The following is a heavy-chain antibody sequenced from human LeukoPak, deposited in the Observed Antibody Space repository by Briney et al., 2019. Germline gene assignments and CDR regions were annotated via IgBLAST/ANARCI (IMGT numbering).Heavy chain of an antibody. D-gene: IGHD2-15*01. V-gene: IGHV3-7*01. CDR3: ARVVPCSSSSCYSLHYYMDV. CDR2: IMEDGSET. J-gene: IGHJ6*03. CDR1: GFTFSNNW. Sequence: PGGSLRLSCAASGFTFSNNWMTWVRQAPGKGLEWVANIMEDGSETYYVDSVRGRFIVSRDNAKNSLYLQMSRLRAADTAIYYCARVVPCSSSSCYSLHYYMDVWGKGTTVTVSS.